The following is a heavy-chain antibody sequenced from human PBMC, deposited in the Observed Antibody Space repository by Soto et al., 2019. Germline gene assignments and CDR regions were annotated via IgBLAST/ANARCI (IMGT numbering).Heavy chain of an antibody. D-gene: IGHD2-2*02. CDR2: IYYSGRT. Sequence: PSETLSLTCTVSGGSISSSSYYWGWIRQPPGKGLEWIGSIYYSGRTYYNPSLKSRVTISVDTSKNQFSLKLSSVTAADTAFYYCARHAPPYITTFYYGMDVWGKGTTVTVSS. J-gene: IGHJ6*04. CDR3: ARHAPPYITTFYYGMDV. V-gene: IGHV4-39*01. CDR1: GGSISSSSYY.